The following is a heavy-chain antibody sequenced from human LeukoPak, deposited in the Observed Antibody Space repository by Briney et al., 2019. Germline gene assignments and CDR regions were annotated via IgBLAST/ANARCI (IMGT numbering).Heavy chain of an antibody. CDR3: AKTPIAVVLAGEYSDY. D-gene: IGHD2-15*01. CDR1: GFTFSSSA. Sequence: GGSLRLSCAASGFTFSSSAMNWVRQAPGKGLEWVSVISGGGDSTYYADSVKGRFTISRDNSKNTLYLQMNSLRAEDTAVYYCAKTPIAVVLAGEYSDYWGQGTLVTVSS. CDR2: ISGGGDST. V-gene: IGHV3-23*01. J-gene: IGHJ4*02.